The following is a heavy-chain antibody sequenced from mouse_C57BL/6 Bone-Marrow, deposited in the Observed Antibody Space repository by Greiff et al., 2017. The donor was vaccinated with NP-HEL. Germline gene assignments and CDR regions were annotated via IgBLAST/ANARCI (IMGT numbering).Heavy chain of an antibody. CDR1: GFTFSDYY. CDR2: ISNGGGST. Sequence: EVQLQESGGGLVQPGGSLTLSCAASGFTFSDYYMYWVRQTPEKRLEWVAYISNGGGSTYYPDTVKGRFTISRDNAKNTLYLQMGRPKSEYTAMYDCASPNWGPAMDYWGQGTSVTVSS. V-gene: IGHV5-12*01. CDR3: ASPNWGPAMDY. J-gene: IGHJ4*01. D-gene: IGHD4-1*01.